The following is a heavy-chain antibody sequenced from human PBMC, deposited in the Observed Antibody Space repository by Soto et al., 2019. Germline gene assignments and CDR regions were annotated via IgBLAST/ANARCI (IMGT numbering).Heavy chain of an antibody. CDR1: GYTFTSYA. CDR3: ARADIVVVPAAPRYGMDV. V-gene: IGHV1-3*01. CDR2: INAGNGNT. J-gene: IGHJ6*02. Sequence: ASVKVSCKASGYTFTSYAMHWVRQAPGQRLEWMGWINAGNGNTKYSQKFQGRVTITRDTSASTAYMELRSLRSEDTAVYYCARADIVVVPAAPRYGMDVWGQGTTVTVSS. D-gene: IGHD2-2*01.